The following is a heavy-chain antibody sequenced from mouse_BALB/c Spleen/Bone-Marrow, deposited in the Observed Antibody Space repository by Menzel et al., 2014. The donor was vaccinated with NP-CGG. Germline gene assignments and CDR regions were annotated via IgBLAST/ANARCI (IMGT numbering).Heavy chain of an antibody. CDR1: GYSITRDYA. D-gene: IGHD2-4*01. CDR3: ARSSSYDYDVGFAY. V-gene: IGHV3-2*02. J-gene: IGHJ3*01. CDR2: ISYSGST. Sequence: EVKLMESGPGLVKPSQSLSLTCIVTGYSITRDYAWNWIRQFPGNKLEWMGYISYSGSTTYSPSLESRISITRDTSKNQFFLQLNSVTTEDTATYYCARSSSYDYDVGFAYWGQGTLVTVSA.